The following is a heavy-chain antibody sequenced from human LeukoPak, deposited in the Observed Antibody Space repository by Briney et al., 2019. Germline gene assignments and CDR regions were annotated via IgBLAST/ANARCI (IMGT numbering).Heavy chain of an antibody. V-gene: IGHV3-74*01. CDR2: INSDGSST. Sequence: GGSLRLSCAASGFTFSSYWMHWVRQAPAKGLVWVSRINSDGSSTSYADSVKGRFTISRDNAKNTLYLQMNSLRAEDTAVYYCASRWLQLFDIWGRGTMVTVS. J-gene: IGHJ3*02. CDR1: GFTFSSYW. CDR3: ASRWLQLFDI. D-gene: IGHD5-24*01.